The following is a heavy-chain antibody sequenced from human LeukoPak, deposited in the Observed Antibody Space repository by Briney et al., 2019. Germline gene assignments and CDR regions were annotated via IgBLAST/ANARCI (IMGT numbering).Heavy chain of an antibody. CDR3: APRFPDSGDNVPYFDS. D-gene: IGHD4-17*01. J-gene: IGHJ4*02. Sequence: PSETLSLTCAVSGDSISSVNYFWSWIRQHPGKGLEWIGYISYRGSTYYNPSLRSRVSISLDTSKNQLSLRLSSVTAADTAVYYWAPRFPDSGDNVPYFDSWGRGTLVTVS. V-gene: IGHV4-31*11. CDR1: GDSISSVNYF. CDR2: ISYRGST.